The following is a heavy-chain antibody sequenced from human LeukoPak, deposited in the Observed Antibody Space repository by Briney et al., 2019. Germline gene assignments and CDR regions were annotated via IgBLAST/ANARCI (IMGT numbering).Heavy chain of an antibody. CDR2: IYYSGST. CDR3: ARDRNYYDSSGYYPESGWFDP. Sequence: SETLSLTCTVSGGSISSGGYYWSWIRQHPGKGLEWIGYIYYSGSTYYNPSLKSRVTISVDTSKNQFSLKLSSVTAADTAVYYCARDRNYYDSSGYYPESGWFDPWGQGTLVTVSS. J-gene: IGHJ5*02. D-gene: IGHD3-22*01. V-gene: IGHV4-31*03. CDR1: GGSISSGGYY.